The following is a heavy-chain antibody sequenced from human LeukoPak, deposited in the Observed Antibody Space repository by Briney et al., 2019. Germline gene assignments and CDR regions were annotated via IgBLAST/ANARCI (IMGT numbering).Heavy chain of an antibody. CDR2: IYYSGST. CDR3: AGPRVPAARGYYYYYYMDV. Sequence: SQTLSLTCTVSGGSISSGDYYWSWIRQPPGKGLEWIGYIYYSGSTYYNPSLKSRVTISVDTSKNQFSLKLSSVTAADTAVYYCAGPRVPAARGYYYYYYMDVWGKGTTVTVSS. CDR1: GGSISSGDYY. J-gene: IGHJ6*03. V-gene: IGHV4-30-4*08. D-gene: IGHD2-2*01.